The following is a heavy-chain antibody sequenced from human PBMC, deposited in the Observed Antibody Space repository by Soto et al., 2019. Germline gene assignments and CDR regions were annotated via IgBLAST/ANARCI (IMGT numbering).Heavy chain of an antibody. CDR1: GYTFTSYG. J-gene: IGHJ4*02. CDR3: ARDPSYYDFWSGYYDY. V-gene: IGHV1-18*01. Sequence: ASVKVSCKASGYTFTSYGISWVRQAPGQGLEWMGWISAYNGNTNYAQKLQGRVTMTTDTSTSTAYMELRSLRSDDTAVYYCARDPSYYDFWSGYYDYWGQGTLVTVSS. D-gene: IGHD3-3*01. CDR2: ISAYNGNT.